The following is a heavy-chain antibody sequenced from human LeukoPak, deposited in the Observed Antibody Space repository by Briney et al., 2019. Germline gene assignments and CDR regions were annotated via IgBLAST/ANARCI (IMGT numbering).Heavy chain of an antibody. Sequence: PGRSLRLSCAASGFTFSSYGMHWVRQAPGKGLEWVAVISYDGSNKYYADSVKGRFTISRDNSKNMLYLQMNSLRAEDTAVYYCAKDDLGYCSSTSCYAVDYWGQGTLVTVSS. CDR2: ISYDGSNK. CDR1: GFTFSSYG. V-gene: IGHV3-30*18. CDR3: AKDDLGYCSSTSCYAVDY. D-gene: IGHD2-2*01. J-gene: IGHJ4*02.